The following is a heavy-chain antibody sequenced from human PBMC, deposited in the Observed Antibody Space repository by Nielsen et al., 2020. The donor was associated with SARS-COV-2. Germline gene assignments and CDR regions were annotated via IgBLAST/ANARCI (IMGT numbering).Heavy chain of an antibody. CDR3: ARESSGYDHYNYGMDV. J-gene: IGHJ6*02. CDR2: IYFSGRT. V-gene: IGHV4-31*03. D-gene: IGHD5-12*01. Sequence: SETLSLTCTVSGGSISSGGYYWSWIRPHPGKGLEWIGYIYFSGRTCYNPSLKSRVTISVDTSKNQFSLSLRSVTAADTAVYYCARESSGYDHYNYGMDVWGQGTTVTVSS. CDR1: GGSISSGGYY.